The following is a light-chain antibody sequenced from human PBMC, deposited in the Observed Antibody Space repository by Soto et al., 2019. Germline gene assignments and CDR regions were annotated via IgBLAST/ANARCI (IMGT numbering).Light chain of an antibody. V-gene: IGLV2-14*01. Sequence: QSVLTQPASGSGSPRPSITISCTGTSSDVGGYNYVSWYQQHPAKAPKLMIYEVSHRPSGVSNRFSGSKSGNTASLTISWLQAEDAADYYCSSYKTSSTRYVVFGGGTKLTVL. CDR2: EVS. J-gene: IGLJ2*01. CDR1: SSDVGGYNY. CDR3: SSYKTSSTRYVV.